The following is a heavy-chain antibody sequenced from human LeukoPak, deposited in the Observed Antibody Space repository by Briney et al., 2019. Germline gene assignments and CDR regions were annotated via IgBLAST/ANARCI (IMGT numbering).Heavy chain of an antibody. J-gene: IGHJ5*02. D-gene: IGHD6-19*01. CDR1: GGSISSANHH. V-gene: IGHV4-39*07. Sequence: PSETLSLTCTVSGGSISSANHHWGWIRQPPGKGLEWIGEINHSGSTNYNPSLKSRVTISVDTSKNQFSLKLSSVTAADTAVYYCARGGYSSGSHNWFDPWGQGTLVTVSS. CDR2: INHSGST. CDR3: ARGGYSSGSHNWFDP.